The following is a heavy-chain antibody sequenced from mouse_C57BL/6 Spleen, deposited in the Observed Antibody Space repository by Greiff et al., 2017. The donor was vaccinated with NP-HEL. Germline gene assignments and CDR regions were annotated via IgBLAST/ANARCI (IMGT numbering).Heavy chain of an antibody. CDR3: ARGGANWDAFAY. D-gene: IGHD4-1*01. CDR1: GYAFSSSW. J-gene: IGHJ3*01. Sequence: QVQLQQSGPELVKPGASVKISCKASGYAFSSSWMNWVKQRPGKGLEWIGRIYPGDGDTNYNGKFKGKATLTADKSSSTAYMQLSSLTSEDSAVYFCARGGANWDAFAYWGQGTLVTVSA. V-gene: IGHV1-82*01. CDR2: IYPGDGDT.